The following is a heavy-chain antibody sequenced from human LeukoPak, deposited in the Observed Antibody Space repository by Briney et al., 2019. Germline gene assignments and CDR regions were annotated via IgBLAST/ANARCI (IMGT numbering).Heavy chain of an antibody. CDR3: AKDYGGENLDY. CDR1: GFAFSSFG. Sequence: GSSLRLSCAASGFAFSSFGMHWVRLAPGKGLEWVAVISFDGSYKSYAVSMKGRFTISRDNSKNTMYLHMNSLRLKDTAVYYCAKDYGGENLDYWGQGTLVTVSS. CDR2: ISFDGSYK. V-gene: IGHV3-30*18. J-gene: IGHJ4*02. D-gene: IGHD4-23*01.